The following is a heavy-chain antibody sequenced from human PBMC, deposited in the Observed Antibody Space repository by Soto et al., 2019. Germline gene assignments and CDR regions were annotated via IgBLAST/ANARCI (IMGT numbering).Heavy chain of an antibody. Sequence: GGSLRLSCAASGFTVSSYAMSWVRQAPGKGLEWVSAISGSGGSTYYADSVKGQFTISRDNSKNTLYLQMNSLRAEDTAVYYCAKYGFSMGYSSSWYADWFDPWGQGTLVTVSS. V-gene: IGHV3-23*01. D-gene: IGHD6-13*01. CDR2: ISGSGGST. CDR3: AKYGFSMGYSSSWYADWFDP. J-gene: IGHJ5*02. CDR1: GFTVSSYA.